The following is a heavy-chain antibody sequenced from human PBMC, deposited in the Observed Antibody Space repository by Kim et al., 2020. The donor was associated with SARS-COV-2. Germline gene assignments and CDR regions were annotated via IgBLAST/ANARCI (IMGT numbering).Heavy chain of an antibody. Sequence: SETLSLTCAVYGGSFSGYYWSWIRQPPGKGLEWIGEINHSGSTNYNPSLKSRVTISVDTSKNQFSLKLSSVTAADTAVYYCARGRQWLVRGFPMRFDYWGQGTLVTVSS. CDR3: ARGRQWLVRGFPMRFDY. CDR1: GGSFSGYY. J-gene: IGHJ4*02. V-gene: IGHV4-34*01. CDR2: INHSGST. D-gene: IGHD6-19*01.